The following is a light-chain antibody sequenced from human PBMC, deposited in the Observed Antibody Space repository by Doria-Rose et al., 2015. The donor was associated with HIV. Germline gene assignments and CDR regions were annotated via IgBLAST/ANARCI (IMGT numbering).Light chain of an antibody. J-gene: IGKJ4*01. CDR3: QQSYSGFLT. CDR1: QSIGNY. CDR2: GAS. Sequence: TQSPSSLSASVGDRVTITCRASQSIGNYLNWYQQKPGKAPNLLIFGASTLQSGVPLRFSGSGYGTDFTLTISSLQPEDFATYYCQQSYSGFLTFGGGTKVEIK. V-gene: IGKV1-39*01.